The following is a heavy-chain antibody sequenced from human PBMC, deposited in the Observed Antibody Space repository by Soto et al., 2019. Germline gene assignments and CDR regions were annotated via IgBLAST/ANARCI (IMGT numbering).Heavy chain of an antibody. CDR1: GGSFSGYY. Sequence: PSETLSLTCAVYGGSFSGYYWSWIRQPPGKGLEWIGEINHSGSTNYNPSLKSRVTISVDTSKNQFSLKLSSVTAADTAVYYCARSSSWYLTYYYYYMDVWGKGTTVTVSS. J-gene: IGHJ6*03. CDR2: INHSGST. V-gene: IGHV4-34*01. D-gene: IGHD6-13*01. CDR3: ARSSSWYLTYYYYYMDV.